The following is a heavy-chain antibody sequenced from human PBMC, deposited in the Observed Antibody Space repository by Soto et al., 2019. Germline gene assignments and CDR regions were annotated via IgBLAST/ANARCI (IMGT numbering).Heavy chain of an antibody. CDR3: ASYIMTTGYYYGMDV. CDR2: ISSSSSYI. D-gene: IGHD3-16*01. V-gene: IGHV3-21*01. J-gene: IGHJ6*02. Sequence: PGGSLRLSCAASGFTFSSYSMNWVRQAPGKGLEWVSSISSSSSYIYYADSVKGRFTISRDNAKNSLYLQMNSLRAEDTAVYYCASYIMTTGYYYGMDVWGQGTTVTVSS. CDR1: GFTFSSYS.